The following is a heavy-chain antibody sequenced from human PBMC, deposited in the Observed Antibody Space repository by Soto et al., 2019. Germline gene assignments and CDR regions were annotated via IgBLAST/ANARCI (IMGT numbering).Heavy chain of an antibody. CDR1: GFTFSSSA. V-gene: IGHV3-64*02. Sequence: GGSLRLSCASSGFTFSSSAMHWVRHAPVKGVEYVSAISSNGGSTYYADSVKGRFTISRDNSKNTLYLQMGSLRAEDMAVYYCARGGNYDFWSGYYWPSDYGMDVWGQGTTVTVSS. D-gene: IGHD3-3*01. CDR3: ARGGNYDFWSGYYWPSDYGMDV. J-gene: IGHJ6*02. CDR2: ISSNGGST.